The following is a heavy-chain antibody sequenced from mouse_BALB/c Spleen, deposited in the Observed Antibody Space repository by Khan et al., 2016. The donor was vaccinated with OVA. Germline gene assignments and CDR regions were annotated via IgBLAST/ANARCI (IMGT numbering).Heavy chain of an antibody. J-gene: IGHJ3*01. V-gene: IGHV1S56*01. CDR1: GYTFTSYD. D-gene: IGHD2-14*01. CDR3: AREGYGGFAY. Sequence: QVQLQQSGAELVKPGASVKFSCKASGYTFTSYDINWVRQRPEQGLEWIGWMFPGDGRTKYNENFKGQATLTTDKSSSTAYMQLSSLTSEDSGACFCAREGYGGFAYWGQGTLVTVSA. CDR2: MFPGDGRT.